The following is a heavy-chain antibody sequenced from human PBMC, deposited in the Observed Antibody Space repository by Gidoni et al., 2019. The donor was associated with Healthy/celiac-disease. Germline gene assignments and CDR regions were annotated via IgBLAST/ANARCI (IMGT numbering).Heavy chain of an antibody. J-gene: IGHJ6*03. CDR2: MNPNSVNT. CDR3: ARRRVVPAAYYYMDV. Sequence: QVQLVQSGAEVKKHGASVKVSCKASGYTFTSYDINWVRQATGTGLEWMGLMNPNSVNTGYAQKFQGSVTMTRNTSISTAYMELSSLRSEDTAVYYCARRRVVPAAYYYMDVWGKGTTVTVSS. D-gene: IGHD2-2*01. CDR1: GYTFTSYD. V-gene: IGHV1-8*01.